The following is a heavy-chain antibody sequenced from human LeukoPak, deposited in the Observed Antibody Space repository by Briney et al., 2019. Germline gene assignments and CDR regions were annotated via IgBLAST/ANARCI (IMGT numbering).Heavy chain of an antibody. V-gene: IGHV4-39*07. CDR1: GGSNSSNSYY. Sequence: SETLSLTCTVSGGSNSSNSYYWGWIRQSPGKGLEYIGTIYYSGSTYYSPSLKSRVTISVDTSKNQFSLKLSSVTAADTAVYYCARDLGSYYFDYWGQGTLVTVSS. J-gene: IGHJ4*02. CDR2: IYYSGST. CDR3: ARDLGSYYFDY. D-gene: IGHD1-26*01.